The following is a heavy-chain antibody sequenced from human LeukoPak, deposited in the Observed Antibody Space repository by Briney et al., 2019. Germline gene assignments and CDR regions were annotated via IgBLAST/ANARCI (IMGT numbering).Heavy chain of an antibody. D-gene: IGHD6-19*01. V-gene: IGHV4-59*12. CDR2: ISYSGRT. J-gene: IGHJ5*02. CDR3: ARGAAVAGSDR. Sequence: SETLSLTCTVSGGSISSYYWSWIRQTPEKGLEWIGYISYSGRTDYGPSLKSRVTMSVDTSKNQFSLKLSSVTAADTAVYYCARGAAVAGSDRWGQGTLVTVSS. CDR1: GGSISSYY.